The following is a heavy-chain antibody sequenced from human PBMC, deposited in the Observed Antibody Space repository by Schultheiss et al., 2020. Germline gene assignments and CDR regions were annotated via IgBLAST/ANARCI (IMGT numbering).Heavy chain of an antibody. Sequence: SETLSLTCTVSGGSISSGGYYWSWIRQHPGKGLEWIGYIYYSGSTYYNPSLKSRVTISVDTSKNQFSLKLSSVTAADTAVYYCARDAGYYDSSGSAFDIWDEGTMVTVSS. CDR3: ARDAGYYDSSGSAFDI. CDR1: GGSISSGGYY. J-gene: IGHJ3*02. D-gene: IGHD3-22*01. V-gene: IGHV4-31*03. CDR2: IYYSGST.